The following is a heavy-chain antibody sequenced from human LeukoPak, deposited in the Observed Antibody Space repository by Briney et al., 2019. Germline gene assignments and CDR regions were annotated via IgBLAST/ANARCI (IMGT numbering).Heavy chain of an antibody. CDR1: GGSISSYY. CDR2: IYYSGST. J-gene: IGHJ4*02. Sequence: TSETLSLTCTVSGGSISSYYWSWIRQPPGKGLEWIGYIYYSGSTSYNPSLKSRVTISVDTSKNQFSLKLSSVTAADTAVYYCARGETYYDILTGYRLYYFDYWGQGTLVTVSS. D-gene: IGHD3-9*01. CDR3: ARGETYYDILTGYRLYYFDY. V-gene: IGHV4-59*01.